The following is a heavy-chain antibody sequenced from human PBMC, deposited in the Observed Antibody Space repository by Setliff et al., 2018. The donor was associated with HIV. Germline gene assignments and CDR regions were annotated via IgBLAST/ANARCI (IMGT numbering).Heavy chain of an antibody. V-gene: IGHV4-39*01. Sequence: SETLSLTCTVSGGSINRIDYYWGWIRQSPGKGLEWIGNVYYDGTTYYNPSLKSRVTLSVDTSKNQFSLELSSVTASDTAVYRCARGVKPSYYYDSSGYPSFDYWGQGTLVTVSS. CDR3: ARGVKPSYYYDSSGYPSFDY. CDR2: VYYDGTT. J-gene: IGHJ4*02. D-gene: IGHD3-22*01. CDR1: GGSINRIDYY.